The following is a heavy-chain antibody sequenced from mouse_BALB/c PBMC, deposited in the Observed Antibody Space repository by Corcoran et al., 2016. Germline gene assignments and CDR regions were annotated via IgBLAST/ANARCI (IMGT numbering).Heavy chain of an antibody. CDR2: IDPANGNT. V-gene: IGHV14-3*02. CDR3: ARTGSSYVFAY. Sequence: EVQLQQSGAELVKPGASVKLSCTASGFNIKDTYMHWVKQRPEQGLEWIGRIDPANGNTKYDPKIQGKATIPADTSSNTDYLQLSSLTSEDTVVYYCARTGSSYVFAYWGQGTLVTVSA. CDR1: GFNIKDTY. D-gene: IGHD1-1*01. J-gene: IGHJ3*01.